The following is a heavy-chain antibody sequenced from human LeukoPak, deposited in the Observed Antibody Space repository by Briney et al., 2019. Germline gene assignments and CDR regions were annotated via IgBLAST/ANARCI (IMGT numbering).Heavy chain of an antibody. J-gene: IGHJ4*02. CDR2: ISAYNGNT. CDR1: GYTFTSYG. CDR3: ARGSGRWLQYFDY. Sequence: GASVKVSCKASGYTFTSYGFSWVRQAPGQGLEWMGWISAYNGNTNYAQDLQDRVTMTTDTSTTTAYMELRSLTSDDTAVYYCARGSGRWLQYFDYWGQGTLVTVSS. D-gene: IGHD5-24*01. V-gene: IGHV1-18*01.